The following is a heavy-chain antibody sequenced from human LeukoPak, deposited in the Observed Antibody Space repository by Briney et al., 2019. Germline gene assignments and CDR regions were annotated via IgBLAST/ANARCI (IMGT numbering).Heavy chain of an antibody. CDR3: ARERPEVYYFDY. Sequence: ASVRVSCKAAGDTFNTCYIHWFRQAPGQGPERIWKIRPNYNTGYAQKFQGRVTMTRDMSTSTVYMDLSSLRSDDTAVYYCARERPEVYYFDYWGQGTLVTVSS. CDR2: IRPNYNT. J-gene: IGHJ4*02. V-gene: IGHV1-46*02. CDR1: GDTFNTCY.